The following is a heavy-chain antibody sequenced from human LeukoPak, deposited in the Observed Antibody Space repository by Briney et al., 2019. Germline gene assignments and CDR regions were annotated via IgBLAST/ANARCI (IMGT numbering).Heavy chain of an antibody. Sequence: SETLSLTCAVYGGSFSGYYWSWIRQPPGKGLEWIGEINHSGSTNYNPSLKSRVTISVDTSKNQFSLKLSSVTAADTAVYYCASSPERYSYGRELYYFDYWGQGPLVTVSS. CDR3: ASSPERYSYGRELYYFDY. V-gene: IGHV4-34*01. J-gene: IGHJ4*02. CDR2: INHSGST. D-gene: IGHD5-18*01. CDR1: GGSFSGYY.